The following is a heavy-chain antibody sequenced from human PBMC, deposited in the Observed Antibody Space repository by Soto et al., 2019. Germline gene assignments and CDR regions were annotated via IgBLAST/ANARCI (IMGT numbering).Heavy chain of an antibody. J-gene: IGHJ5*02. V-gene: IGHV1-69*13. CDR1: GGTFSSYA. CDR3: ARDPSLYGSGYRNWFDP. CDR2: IIPIFGTA. Sequence: SVKVSCKASGGTFSSYAISWVLQAPGQGLEWMGGIIPIFGTANYAQKFQGRVTITADESTSTAYMELSSLRSEDTAVYYCARDPSLYGSGYRNWFDPWGQGTLVTVSS. D-gene: IGHD3-10*01.